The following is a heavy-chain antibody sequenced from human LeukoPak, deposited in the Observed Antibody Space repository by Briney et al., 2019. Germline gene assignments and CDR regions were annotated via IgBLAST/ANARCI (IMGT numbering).Heavy chain of an antibody. CDR2: IIPIFGTA. J-gene: IGHJ4*02. D-gene: IGHD6-13*01. V-gene: IGHV1-69*13. CDR3: ARAFVPYSSSWYGY. CDR1: GYTFTSYY. Sequence: GASVKVSCKASGYTFTSYYMHWVRQAPGQGLEWMGGIIPIFGTANYAQKFQGRVTITADESTSTAYMELSSLRSDDTAVYYCARAFVPYSSSWYGYWGQGTLVTVSS.